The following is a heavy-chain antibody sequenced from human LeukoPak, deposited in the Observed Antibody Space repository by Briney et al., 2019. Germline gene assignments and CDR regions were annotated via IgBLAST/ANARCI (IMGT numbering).Heavy chain of an antibody. CDR3: VKHVGSRWSNNRFDP. J-gene: IGHJ5*02. CDR2: VSRFGGTT. Sequence: GGSLRLSCAASGFTFSSYAMSWVRQAPGKGLEWVSAVSRFGGTTYYADSAKGRFTISRDNSNNTVYLQMNSLRVGDTALYYCVKHVGSRWSNNRFDPWGQGTLVTVS. V-gene: IGHV3-23*01. CDR1: GFTFSSYA. D-gene: IGHD6-13*01.